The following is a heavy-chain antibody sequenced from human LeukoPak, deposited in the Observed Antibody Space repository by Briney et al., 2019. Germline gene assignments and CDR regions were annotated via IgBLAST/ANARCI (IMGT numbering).Heavy chain of an antibody. V-gene: IGHV5-51*01. CDR3: ARHYYDILTGSSWFDP. CDR2: IYPDDSNT. D-gene: IGHD3-9*01. J-gene: IGHJ5*02. CDR1: GYNFISYW. Sequence: GESLKISCKGSGYNFISYWTGWVRQMPGKGLEWMGIIYPDDSNTRYSPSFQGQVTISADKSISTAYLQWSSLKASDTAMYYCARHYYDILTGSSWFDPWGQGTLVTVSS.